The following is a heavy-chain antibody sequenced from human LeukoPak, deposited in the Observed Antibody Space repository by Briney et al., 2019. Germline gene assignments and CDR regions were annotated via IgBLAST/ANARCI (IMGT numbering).Heavy chain of an antibody. V-gene: IGHV4-61*02. J-gene: IGHJ4*02. D-gene: IGHD4-17*01. Sequence: PSQTLSLTCTVSGGSISSGSYYWSWIRQPAGKGLEWIGRIYTSGSTNYNPSLKSRVTISVDTSKNQFSLKLSSVTAADTAVYYCARDLYYGDSGIGYWGQGTLVTVSS. CDR2: IYTSGST. CDR1: GGSISSGSYY. CDR3: ARDLYYGDSGIGY.